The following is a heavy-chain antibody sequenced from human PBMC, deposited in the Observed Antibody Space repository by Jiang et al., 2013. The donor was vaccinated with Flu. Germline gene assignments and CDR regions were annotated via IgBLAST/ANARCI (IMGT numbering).Heavy chain of an antibody. CDR3: ARGSGSGYSYGDAFDI. J-gene: IGHJ3*02. Sequence: GYTFTSYGISWVRQAPGQGLEWMGWISVYNGYTNYAQNLQARVTMTTDTSTSTAYMELRSLRSDDTAVYYCARGSGSGYSYGDAFDIWGQGTMVTVSS. D-gene: IGHD5-18*01. V-gene: IGHV1-18*01. CDR2: ISVYNGYT. CDR1: GYTFTSYG.